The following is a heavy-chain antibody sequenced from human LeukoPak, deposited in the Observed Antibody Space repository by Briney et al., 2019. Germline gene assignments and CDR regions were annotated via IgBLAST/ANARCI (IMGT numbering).Heavy chain of an antibody. CDR1: GFTFSSYG. Sequence: EGSLRLSCAASGFTFSSYGMHWVRQAPGKGLEWVAVIWYDGTNKYYADSVKGRFTISRDTSKNTLYLQMNSLRAEDTAVYYCAREDYSNYWFDPWGQGTLVTVSS. CDR2: IWYDGTNK. CDR3: AREDYSNYWFDP. V-gene: IGHV3-33*01. D-gene: IGHD4-11*01. J-gene: IGHJ5*02.